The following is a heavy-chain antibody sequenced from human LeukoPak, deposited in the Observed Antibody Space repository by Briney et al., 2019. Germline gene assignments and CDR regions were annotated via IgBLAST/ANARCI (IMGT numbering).Heavy chain of an antibody. J-gene: IGHJ4*02. CDR2: IWINVTNK. CDR3: ARGGYDLCSGYRIDY. V-gene: IGHV3-33*01. D-gene: IGHD3-3*01. Sequence: GGSLRLSCAPSGLPLTIFATHWARHAPDRGRGWGAVIWINVTNKTYRDSLTGRFTISRENSRNTLYLQMNSLRAEDTAVYYCARGGYDLCSGYRIDYWGQGTLVTVSS. CDR1: GLPLTIFA.